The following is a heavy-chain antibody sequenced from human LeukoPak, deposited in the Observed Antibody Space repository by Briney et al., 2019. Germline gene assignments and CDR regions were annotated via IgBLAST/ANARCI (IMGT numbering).Heavy chain of an antibody. V-gene: IGHV3-21*01. CDR1: GFTVSSNY. J-gene: IGHJ4*02. Sequence: GVSLRLSCAASGFTVSSNYMSWVRQAPGKGLEWVSSISPSSSCIYYADSVKGRFTISRDNAKNSLYLQMNSLRAEDTAVYYCARNQYLAYCGGDCYSGQFDYWGQGILVTVSS. CDR2: ISPSSSCI. CDR3: ARNQYLAYCGGDCYSGQFDY. D-gene: IGHD2-21*02.